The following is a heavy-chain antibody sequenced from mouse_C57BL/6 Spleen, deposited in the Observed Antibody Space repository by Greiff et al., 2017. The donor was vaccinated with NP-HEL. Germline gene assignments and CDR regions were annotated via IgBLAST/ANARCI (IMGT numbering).Heavy chain of an antibody. CDR1: GYTFTSYW. D-gene: IGHD1-1*01. CDR3: ARRTDGSSYWYFDV. J-gene: IGHJ1*03. Sequence: QVHVKQPGAELVKPGASVKLSCKASGYTFTSYWMHWVKQRPGQGLEWIGMIHPNSGSTNYNEKFKSKATLTVDKSSSTAYMQLSSLTSEDSAVYYCARRTDGSSYWYFDVWGTGTTVTVSS. V-gene: IGHV1-64*01. CDR2: IHPNSGST.